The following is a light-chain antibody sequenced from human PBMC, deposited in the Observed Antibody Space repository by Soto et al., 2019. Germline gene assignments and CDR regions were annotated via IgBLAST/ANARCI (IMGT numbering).Light chain of an antibody. Sequence: EIVLTQSPDTLSLSPGERATLSCRASQSVRSNYLAWYQQKPGQAPRFLIYDESSRATGIPARFSGSGSGTDFTLTISRLEPEDFAVYYCQQYGSSPLTFGGGTKVEIK. V-gene: IGKV3-20*01. CDR2: DES. CDR1: QSVRSNY. CDR3: QQYGSSPLT. J-gene: IGKJ4*01.